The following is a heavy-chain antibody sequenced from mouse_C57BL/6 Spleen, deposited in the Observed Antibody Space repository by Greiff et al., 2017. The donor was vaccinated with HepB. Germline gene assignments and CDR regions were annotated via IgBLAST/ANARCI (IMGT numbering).Heavy chain of an antibody. V-gene: IGHV1-61*01. CDR3: AREDYYYGSSSFAY. CDR1: GYTFTSYW. Sequence: VQLQQPGAELVRPGSSVKLSCKASGYTFTSYWMDWVKQRPGQGLEWIGNIYPSDSETHYNQKFKDKATLTVDKSSSTAYMQLSSLTSEDSAVYYCAREDYYYGSSSFAYWGQGTLVTVSA. J-gene: IGHJ3*01. D-gene: IGHD1-1*01. CDR2: IYPSDSET.